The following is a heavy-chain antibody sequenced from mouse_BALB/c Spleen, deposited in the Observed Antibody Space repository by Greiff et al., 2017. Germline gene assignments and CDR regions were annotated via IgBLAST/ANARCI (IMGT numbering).Heavy chain of an antibody. D-gene: IGHD1-1*01. Sequence: DVHLVESGGGLVQPGGSLKLSCAASGFTFSSYTMSWVRQTPEKRLEWVATISSGGSYTYYPDSVKGRFTISRDNAKNTLYLQMSSLKSEDTAMYYCTRDNGSSYTLEDYFDYWGQGTTLTVSS. CDR1: GFTFSSYT. CDR3: TRDNGSSYTLEDYFDY. V-gene: IGHV5-6-4*01. CDR2: ISSGGSYT. J-gene: IGHJ2*01.